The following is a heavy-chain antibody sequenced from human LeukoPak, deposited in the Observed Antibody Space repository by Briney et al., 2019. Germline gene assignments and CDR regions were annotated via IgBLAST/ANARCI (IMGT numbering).Heavy chain of an antibody. Sequence: PSGTLSLTCAVYGGSFSGYYWSWIRQPPGKGLEWIGEINHSGSTNYNPSLKSRVTISVDTSKNQFSLKLSSVTAADTAVYYCARRDTAKYEDAFDIWGQGTMVTVSS. J-gene: IGHJ3*02. CDR2: INHSGST. V-gene: IGHV4-34*01. CDR3: ARRDTAKYEDAFDI. CDR1: GGSFSGYY. D-gene: IGHD5-18*01.